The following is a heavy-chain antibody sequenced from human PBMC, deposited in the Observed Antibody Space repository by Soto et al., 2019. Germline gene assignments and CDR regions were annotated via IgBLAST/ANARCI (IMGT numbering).Heavy chain of an antibody. Sequence: QVQLQESGPGLVKPSETLSLTCTVSGASLTSGSYYWSWVRQPPGKGLEWIAYIYRSGSTNYNPSLKSRATISVDTSKNQFSLRLTSVTPADTAMYYCARWKYSYAVLPWDWFDSWVQGTLVTVSS. J-gene: IGHJ5*01. D-gene: IGHD3-16*01. CDR3: ARWKYSYAVLPWDWFDS. CDR1: GASLTSGSYY. CDR2: IYRSGST. V-gene: IGHV4-61*01.